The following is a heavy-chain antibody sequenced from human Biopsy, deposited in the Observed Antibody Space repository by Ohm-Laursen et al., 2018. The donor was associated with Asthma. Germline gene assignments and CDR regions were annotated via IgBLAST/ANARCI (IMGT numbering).Heavy chain of an antibody. Sequence: GTLSLTWTFSGGSINSDYWSWIRQPPGKGLEWIGLSSYSGFRKYNPSLKSRVTISVDTSKNQLSLNLTSVIAADTAVYYCARDQGDSKFDYWGQGILVTVS. CDR2: SSYSGFR. CDR3: ARDQGDSKFDY. V-gene: IGHV4-59*01. D-gene: IGHD3-16*01. J-gene: IGHJ4*02. CDR1: GGSINSDY.